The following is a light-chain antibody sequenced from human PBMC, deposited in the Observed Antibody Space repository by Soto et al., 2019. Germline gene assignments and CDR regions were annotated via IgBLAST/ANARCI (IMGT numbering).Light chain of an antibody. CDR2: EVS. Sequence: QSVLTQPASVSGSPGQSITISCTGTSSDVGGYNYVSWYQQHPGKAPKLMIYEVSKRPSGVPDRFSGSKSGNTASLAVSGLQAEDEADYYCSSYAGSTVFGTGTKVTVL. V-gene: IGLV2-8*01. J-gene: IGLJ1*01. CDR1: SSDVGGYNY. CDR3: SSYAGSTV.